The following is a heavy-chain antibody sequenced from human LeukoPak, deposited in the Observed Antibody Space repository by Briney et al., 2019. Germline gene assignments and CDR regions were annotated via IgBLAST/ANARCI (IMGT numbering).Heavy chain of an antibody. CDR1: GYDFSTYG. CDR2: IRPSNGNR. J-gene: IGHJ4*02. Sequence: GASVKVSCRPSGYDFSTYGITWVRQAPGQGLEYMGWIRPSNGNRNYAQKVQDRVTLTTDTSTSTAYMELRSLRSDDTAVYYCARDLRPYCGGDCYIDYWGQGTLVTVSS. V-gene: IGHV1-18*01. CDR3: ARDLRPYCGGDCYIDY. D-gene: IGHD2-21*02.